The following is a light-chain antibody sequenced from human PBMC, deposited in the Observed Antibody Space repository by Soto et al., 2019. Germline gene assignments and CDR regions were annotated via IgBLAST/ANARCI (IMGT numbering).Light chain of an antibody. CDR1: SSDVGGYNY. CDR2: DVN. Sequence: QSVLTQPRSVSGSPGQSVTISCSGTSSDVGGYNYVSWYQQHPGKAPKLMIYDVNKRPSGVLDRFSGSKSDNTASLIISGIQAEDEADYYCCSYAGSYTYVFGTGTKVTVL. J-gene: IGLJ1*01. CDR3: CSYAGSYTYV. V-gene: IGLV2-11*01.